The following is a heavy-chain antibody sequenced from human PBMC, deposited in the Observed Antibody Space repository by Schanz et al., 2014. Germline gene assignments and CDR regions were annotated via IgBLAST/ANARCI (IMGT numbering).Heavy chain of an antibody. CDR2: VPFDGSQK. J-gene: IGHJ3*02. Sequence: QVQLVESGGGVVQPGRSLRLSCAASGFTFSSYALHWVRQAPGKGLEWVAFVPFDGSQKFYADSVKGRFTISRDNSKNTLYLQMNSLRAEDTAVYYCAKGRFGELSALDIWGQGTMVTVSS. V-gene: IGHV3-30*04. D-gene: IGHD3-10*01. CDR3: AKGRFGELSALDI. CDR1: GFTFSSYA.